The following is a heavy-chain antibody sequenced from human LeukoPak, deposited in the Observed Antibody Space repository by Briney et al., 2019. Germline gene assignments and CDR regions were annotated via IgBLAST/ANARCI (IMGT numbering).Heavy chain of an antibody. Sequence: GRSLRLSCAASGFTFDDYAMHWVRQAPGKGLEWVSGISWNSGSIGYADSVKGRFTISRDNAKNSLYLQMNSLRAEDTAVYYCAKEYNWSYGPFDIWGQGTMVTVSS. CDR1: GFTFDDYA. V-gene: IGHV3-9*01. D-gene: IGHD1-20*01. CDR3: AKEYNWSYGPFDI. J-gene: IGHJ3*02. CDR2: ISWNSGSI.